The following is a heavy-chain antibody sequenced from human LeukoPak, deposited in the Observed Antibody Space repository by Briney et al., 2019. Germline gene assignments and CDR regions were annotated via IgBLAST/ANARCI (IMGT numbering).Heavy chain of an antibody. V-gene: IGHV4-31*03. J-gene: IGHJ3*02. CDR1: GGSITSGNYY. Sequence: SQTLSLTCTVSGGSITSGNYYWSWIRQHPGNGLEWIGYIHYSGSTDYNPSLKSRVTISRDTSKNQFSLELNSVTAADTAVYYCARGRYRCSSTSCYEDAFDIWGQGTMVTVSS. CDR2: IHYSGST. D-gene: IGHD2-2*01. CDR3: ARGRYRCSSTSCYEDAFDI.